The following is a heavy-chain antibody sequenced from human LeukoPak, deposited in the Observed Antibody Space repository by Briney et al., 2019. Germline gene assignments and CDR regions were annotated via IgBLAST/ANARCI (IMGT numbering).Heavy chain of an antibody. CDR3: ARGPVALPNDRLSLFFDF. D-gene: IGHD2-8*01. V-gene: IGHV4-34*01. Sequence: SESLSLTSAVHGASSKTYYWTWIRQSPDKGLGWLGEVKNDGDTNVNPSLRSRVVMSVDASKNQFSLKMTSVTAADTAIYFCARGPVALPNDRLSLFFDFWGQGTLVTVSS. CDR1: GASSKTYY. CDR2: VKNDGDT. J-gene: IGHJ5*01.